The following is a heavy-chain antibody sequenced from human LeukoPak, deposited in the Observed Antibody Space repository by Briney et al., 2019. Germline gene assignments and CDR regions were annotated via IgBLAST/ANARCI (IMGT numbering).Heavy chain of an antibody. Sequence: SETLSPTCTVSGGSISSSSYYWGWIRQPPGKGLEWIGSIYYSGSTYYNPSLKSRVTISVDTSKNQFSLKLSSVTAADTAVYYCARQLEAPLTGLFDYWGQGTLVTVSS. D-gene: IGHD3-9*01. CDR2: IYYSGST. V-gene: IGHV4-39*01. CDR1: GGSISSSSYY. CDR3: ARQLEAPLTGLFDY. J-gene: IGHJ4*02.